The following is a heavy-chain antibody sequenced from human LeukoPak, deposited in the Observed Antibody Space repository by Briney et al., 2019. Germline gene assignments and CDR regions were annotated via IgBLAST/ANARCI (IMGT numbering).Heavy chain of an antibody. CDR2: IYAGGGT. Sequence: GGSLRLSCAASGLTVSSNYMRWIRQAPGKGLEWVSIIYAGGGTDYADSVKGRFTISRDNSKNTLYLQMNYVRAEDTAVYYCARDMAYHDMLTGYEVSRFFDYWGQGTLVTVSS. CDR3: ARDMAYHDMLTGYEVSRFFDY. J-gene: IGHJ4*02. V-gene: IGHV3-53*01. CDR1: GLTVSSNY. D-gene: IGHD3-9*01.